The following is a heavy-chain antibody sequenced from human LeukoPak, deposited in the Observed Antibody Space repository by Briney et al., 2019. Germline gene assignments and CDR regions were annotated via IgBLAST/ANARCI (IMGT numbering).Heavy chain of an antibody. J-gene: IGHJ4*02. D-gene: IGHD2-2*01. CDR1: GFTFSSYA. CDR3: AKGGAVVPPGNYLDS. Sequence: GGPLRLSCTASGFTFSSYALNWVRQAPGKGLEWFSAISGRGDRSYYTDSVKGRFTISRDNSKNTLFLQMNSLRGEDTALYYCAKGGAVVPPGNYLDSWGQGTLVTVSS. CDR2: ISGRGDRS. V-gene: IGHV3-23*01.